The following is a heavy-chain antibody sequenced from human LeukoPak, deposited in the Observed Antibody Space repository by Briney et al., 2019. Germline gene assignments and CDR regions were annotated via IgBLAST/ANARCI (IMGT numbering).Heavy chain of an antibody. CDR1: GASISSYY. CDR2: IHGSGGT. V-gene: IGHV4-4*09. J-gene: IGHJ6*03. Sequence: PSETLSLSCIVSGASISSYYWNWIRQSPGKGLEWIGYIHGSGGTSYDPSLKSRVTIAIDTSKNQFSLKLSSVTAADTAVYYCARGTSTVVTPNYYYYYSMDVWGKGTTVTVSS. CDR3: ARGTSTVVTPNYYYYYSMDV. D-gene: IGHD4-23*01.